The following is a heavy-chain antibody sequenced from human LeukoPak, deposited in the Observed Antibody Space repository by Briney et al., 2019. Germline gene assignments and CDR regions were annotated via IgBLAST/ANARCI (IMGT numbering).Heavy chain of an antibody. CDR3: ARDNTNWSFDY. D-gene: IGHD1-1*01. J-gene: IGHJ4*02. V-gene: IGHV1-46*01. Sequence: GASVKIYCKASGYNFVSYNMHWVRQPPGQGLEWMGIINLRDGIRTYAQKFQGRVTATGDTSTSTFYMELNSLRFEDTAMYFCARDNTNWSFDYWGQGTLVTVSS. CDR1: GYNFVSYN. CDR2: INLRDGIR.